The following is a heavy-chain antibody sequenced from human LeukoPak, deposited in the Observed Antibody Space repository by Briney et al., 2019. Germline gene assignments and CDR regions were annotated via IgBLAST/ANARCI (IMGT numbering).Heavy chain of an antibody. Sequence: GGSLRLSCAASGFTFSSYAMHWVRQAPGKGLEWVAVISYDGSNKYYADSVKGRFTISRDNSKNTLYLQMNSLRAEDTAVYYCARDRSSGSLDYWGQGTLVTVSS. CDR3: ARDRSSGSLDY. V-gene: IGHV3-30-3*01. CDR1: GFTFSSYA. J-gene: IGHJ4*02. D-gene: IGHD1-26*01. CDR2: ISYDGSNK.